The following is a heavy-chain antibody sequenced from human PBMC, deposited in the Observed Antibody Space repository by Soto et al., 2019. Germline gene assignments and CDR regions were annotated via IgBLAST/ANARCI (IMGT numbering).Heavy chain of an antibody. CDR3: ARHTVDIVATANFDY. J-gene: IGHJ4*02. D-gene: IGHD5-12*01. V-gene: IGHV5-51*01. CDR1: GYSFTSYW. CDR2: IYPGDSDT. Sequence: EVQLVQSGAEVKKPGESLKISCKGSGYSFTSYWIGWVRQMPGKGLEWMGIIYPGDSDTRYSPSFQGQVTISADKSISPAYLQWSSLKASDTAMYYCARHTVDIVATANFDYWGQGTLVTVSS.